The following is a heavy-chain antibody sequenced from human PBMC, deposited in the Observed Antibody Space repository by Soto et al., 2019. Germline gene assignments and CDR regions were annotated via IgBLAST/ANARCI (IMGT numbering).Heavy chain of an antibody. J-gene: IGHJ6*02. CDR2: INPSDGST. CDR3: ARPNPSYGGASVERLWANYYYYGMDV. D-gene: IGHD3-16*01. Sequence: ASVKVSCKASGYTFTSYYMHWVRQAPGQGLEWMGIINPSDGSTSYAQKYKGRVTMTRDTSTSTVYMELSSLRSEDTAVYYCARPNPSYGGASVERLWANYYYYGMDVWGQGTTVTAP. V-gene: IGHV1-46*01. CDR1: GYTFTSYY.